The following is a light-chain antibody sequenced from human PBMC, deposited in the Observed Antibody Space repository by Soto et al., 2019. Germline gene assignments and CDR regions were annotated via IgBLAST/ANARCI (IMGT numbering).Light chain of an antibody. J-gene: IGKJ1*01. CDR2: DAS. V-gene: IGKV1-5*01. CDR1: QSINSW. Sequence: DIQMTQSPSTLSASVGDRVTITCRASQSINSWLAWYQQKPGKAPKLLIYDASSLESGVPSRFSGSGSGTEFTLNISSLQPDDFTTYYCQQYNSYPWTFGQGTKVEIK. CDR3: QQYNSYPWT.